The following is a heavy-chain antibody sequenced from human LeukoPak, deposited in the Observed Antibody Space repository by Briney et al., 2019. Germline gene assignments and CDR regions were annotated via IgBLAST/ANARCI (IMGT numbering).Heavy chain of an antibody. CDR1: GFTFSSYG. D-gene: IGHD7-27*01. CDR3: AHQLGYPPTDY. Sequence: PGGSLRLSCAASGFTFSSYGMHWVRQAPGKGLEWVAFIWYDGSNKYYADSVKGRFTISRDNSKNTLYLQMNSLRAEDTAVYYCAHQLGYPPTDYWGQGTLVTVSS. J-gene: IGHJ4*02. CDR2: IWYDGSNK. V-gene: IGHV3-30*02.